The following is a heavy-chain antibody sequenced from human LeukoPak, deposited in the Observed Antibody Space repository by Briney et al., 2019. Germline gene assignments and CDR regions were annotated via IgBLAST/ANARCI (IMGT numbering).Heavy chain of an antibody. CDR1: GFTFSSYN. D-gene: IGHD4/OR15-4a*01. CDR2: IYSGGST. CDR3: ARDLGAFLDY. Sequence: GGSLRLSCAASGFTFSSYNMNWVRQAPGKGLEWVSVIYSGGSTYYADSVKGRFTISRDNSKNTLYLQMNSLRAEDTAVYYCARDLGAFLDYWGQGTLVTVSS. V-gene: IGHV3-53*01. J-gene: IGHJ4*02.